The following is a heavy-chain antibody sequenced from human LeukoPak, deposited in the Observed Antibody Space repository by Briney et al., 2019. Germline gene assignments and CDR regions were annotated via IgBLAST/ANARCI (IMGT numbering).Heavy chain of an antibody. J-gene: IGHJ4*02. CDR3: ARDRIGSGYDY. CDR1: GGSISSYY. Sequence: PSETLSLTCTVSGGSISSYYWSGIRQPPGKGLEWIGYIYYSGSTNYNPSLKSRVTISVDTSKNQFSLKLSSVTAADTAVYYCARDRIGSGYDYWGQGTLVTVSS. CDR2: IYYSGST. D-gene: IGHD5-12*01. V-gene: IGHV4-59*01.